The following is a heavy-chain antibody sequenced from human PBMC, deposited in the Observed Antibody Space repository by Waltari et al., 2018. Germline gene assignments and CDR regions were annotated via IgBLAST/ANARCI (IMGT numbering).Heavy chain of an antibody. CDR1: SSKY. V-gene: IGHV3-53*01. Sequence: SSKYMSWVRQAPGKGLEWVSLTYTGGNTYYAESVKGRFTISSDTSKNTLHLQMNGLRAEDTAVYYCATDRSWSLDYWGQGTLVTVFS. CDR2: TYTGGNT. D-gene: IGHD6-13*01. CDR3: ATDRSWSLDY. J-gene: IGHJ4*02.